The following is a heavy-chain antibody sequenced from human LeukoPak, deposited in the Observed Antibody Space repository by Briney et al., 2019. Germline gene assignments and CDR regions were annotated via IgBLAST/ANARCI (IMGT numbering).Heavy chain of an antibody. J-gene: IGHJ4*02. CDR1: GFTFDDYA. D-gene: IGHD5-24*01. CDR2: ISWNTGSI. Sequence: PGRSVRLSCAASGFTFDDYAMHWVRQAPGKGLEWVSGISWNTGSIGYADSVKGRFTISRDNAKNSLYLQMNSLRAEDTALYYCTKERQDGYNRGFDYWGQGTLVTVSS. CDR3: TKERQDGYNRGFDY. V-gene: IGHV3-9*01.